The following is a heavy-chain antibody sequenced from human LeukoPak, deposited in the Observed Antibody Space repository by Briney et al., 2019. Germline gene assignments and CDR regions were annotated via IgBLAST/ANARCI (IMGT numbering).Heavy chain of an antibody. CDR2: INPSGGST. CDR1: GYTFTSYY. Sequence: ASVKVSCKASGYTFTSYYMHWVRQAPGQGLEWLGIINPSGGSTSYAQKFQGRVTMTRDTSTSTVYMELSSLRSEATAVYHCARALSYYDYVWGSYRPGDYYYYYYYMDVWGKGTPVTVSS. D-gene: IGHD3-16*02. CDR3: ARALSYYDYVWGSYRPGDYYYYYYYMDV. V-gene: IGHV1-46*01. J-gene: IGHJ6*03.